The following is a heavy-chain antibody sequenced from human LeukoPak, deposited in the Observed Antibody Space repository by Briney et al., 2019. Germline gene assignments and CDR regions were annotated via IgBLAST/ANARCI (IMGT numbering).Heavy chain of an antibody. CDR3: ARGVRIAVAGNIDY. J-gene: IGHJ4*02. Sequence: PGGPLRLSCAASGFTFSSYAMHWVRRAPGKGLEWVAVISYDGPNKNYADSVKGRFTISRDNSKNTLYLQMNSLRAEDTAVYYCARGVRIAVAGNIDYWGQGTLVTVSS. CDR1: GFTFSSYA. CDR2: ISYDGPNK. V-gene: IGHV3-30*04. D-gene: IGHD6-19*01.